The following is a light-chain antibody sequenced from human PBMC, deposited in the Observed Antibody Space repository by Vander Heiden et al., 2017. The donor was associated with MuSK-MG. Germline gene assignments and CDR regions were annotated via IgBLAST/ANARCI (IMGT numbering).Light chain of an antibody. CDR2: KDS. CDR1: ALPKQY. CDR3: QSADSSGTYEV. Sequence: SYALTHQPSVSVSPGQTARITCSGDALPKQYAYWYQQKPGQAPVLVIYKDSERPSGIPERFSGSSSGTTVTLTISGVQAEDEADYYCQSADSSGTYEVFGTGTKVTVL. V-gene: IGLV3-25*03. J-gene: IGLJ1*01.